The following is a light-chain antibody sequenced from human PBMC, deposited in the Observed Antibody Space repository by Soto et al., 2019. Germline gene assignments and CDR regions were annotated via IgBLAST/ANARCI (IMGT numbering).Light chain of an antibody. CDR2: GAS. Sequence: EIVITQSPATLSVSPGERATLSCRASQSVSSNLAWYQQKPGQAPRLLIYGASTRATGIPARFSGSGSGTEFTLTISSLQSEDFAVYYCQQYSSSPLTFGGGTKVDIK. V-gene: IGKV3-15*01. CDR3: QQYSSSPLT. CDR1: QSVSSN. J-gene: IGKJ4*01.